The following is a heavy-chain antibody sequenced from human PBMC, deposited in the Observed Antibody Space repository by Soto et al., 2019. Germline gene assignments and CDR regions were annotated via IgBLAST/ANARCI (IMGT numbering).Heavy chain of an antibody. V-gene: IGHV3-33*01. D-gene: IGHD3-22*01. Sequence: QVQLVESGGGVVQPGRSLRLSCAASGFTFSSYGMHWVRQAPGKGLEWVTVIWYDGSNKYYADSVKGRFAISRDNSKNTLYLQMNSRRAEDTAVYYCARGQFDDSSGGFDYWGQGTLVTVSS. J-gene: IGHJ4*02. CDR3: ARGQFDDSSGGFDY. CDR2: IWYDGSNK. CDR1: GFTFSSYG.